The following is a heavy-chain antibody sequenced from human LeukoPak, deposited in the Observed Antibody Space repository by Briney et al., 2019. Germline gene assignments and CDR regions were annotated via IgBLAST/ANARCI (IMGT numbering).Heavy chain of an antibody. J-gene: IGHJ4*02. Sequence: PGGSLRLSCAASGFTFDDYAMHWVRQAPGKGLEWVSAISGSGGSTYYADSVKGRFTISRDNSKNTLYLQMNSLRAEDTAVYYCAKDTAMVTGYWGQGTLVTVSS. V-gene: IGHV3-23*01. CDR2: ISGSGGST. CDR3: AKDTAMVTGY. CDR1: GFTFDDYA. D-gene: IGHD5-18*01.